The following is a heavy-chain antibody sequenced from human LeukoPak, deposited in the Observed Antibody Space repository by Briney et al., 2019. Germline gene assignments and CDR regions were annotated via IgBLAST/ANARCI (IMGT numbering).Heavy chain of an antibody. D-gene: IGHD3-22*01. CDR3: ARSSYYDSSGYYYG. CDR1: GFTFSSYG. CDR2: IWYDGSNK. J-gene: IGHJ4*02. V-gene: IGHV3-33*01. Sequence: PGSSLRLSCAASGFTFSSYGMHWVRQAPGKGLEWVAVIWYDGSNKYYADSVKGRFTISGDNSKNTLYLQMNSLRAEDTAVYYCARSSYYDSSGYYYGWGQGTLVTVSS.